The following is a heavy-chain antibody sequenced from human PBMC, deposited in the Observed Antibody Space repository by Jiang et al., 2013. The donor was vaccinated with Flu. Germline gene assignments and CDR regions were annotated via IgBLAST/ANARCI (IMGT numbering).Heavy chain of an antibody. CDR3: ARQKSGIAVAGRYYYYYYGMDV. CDR1: GGSISSSSYY. Sequence: TVSGGSISSSSYYWGWIRQPPGKGLEWIGSIYYSGSTYYNPSLKSRVTISVDTSKNQFSLKLSSVTAADTAVYYCARQKSGIAVAGRYYYYYYGMDVWGQGTTVTVSS. CDR2: IYYSGST. V-gene: IGHV4-39*01. J-gene: IGHJ6*02. D-gene: IGHD6-19*01.